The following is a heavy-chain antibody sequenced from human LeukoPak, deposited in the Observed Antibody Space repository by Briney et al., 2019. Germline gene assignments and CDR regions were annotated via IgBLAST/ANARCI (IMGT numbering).Heavy chain of an antibody. V-gene: IGHV4-59*08. CDR1: GGPTSPYC. Sequence: PSETLSLTCTVSGGPTSPYCWSWIRQPPGKGLEWIGYIYYSGSTNYNPSLKSRVTMSVDTSKNHFSLELTSVTAADTAVYYCARKVATINPFDYWGQGTLVTVSS. CDR2: IYYSGST. CDR3: ARKVATINPFDY. J-gene: IGHJ4*02. D-gene: IGHD5-24*01.